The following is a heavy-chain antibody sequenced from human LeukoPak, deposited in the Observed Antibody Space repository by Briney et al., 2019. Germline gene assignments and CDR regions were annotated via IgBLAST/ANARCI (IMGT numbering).Heavy chain of an antibody. V-gene: IGHV4-59*01. CDR2: VYYSGST. J-gene: IGHJ4*02. Sequence: PSETLSLTCTVSGASISSYYWSWIRQPPGKGLEWLGYVYYSGSTNYNPSLKSRVTISVDTSKNQFSLKLSSVTAADTAVYYCARATVGATYFDYWGQGTLVTVSS. D-gene: IGHD1-26*01. CDR3: ARATVGATYFDY. CDR1: GASISSYY.